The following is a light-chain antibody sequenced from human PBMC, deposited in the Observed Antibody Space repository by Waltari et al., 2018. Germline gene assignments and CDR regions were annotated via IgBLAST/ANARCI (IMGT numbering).Light chain of an antibody. V-gene: IGKV3-20*01. J-gene: IGKJ2*01. CDR2: AAS. CDR1: QSIRSDY. CDR3: QHYGTSPPYT. Sequence: EIVLTQSPGTLSLSPGERATLSCRASQSIRSDYLAWYQQRPGQAPRLLRYAASTRATGTPDRFSGNGFGTDFTLTISGLEPEDFAVYYCQHYGTSPPYTFGQGTKLEIK.